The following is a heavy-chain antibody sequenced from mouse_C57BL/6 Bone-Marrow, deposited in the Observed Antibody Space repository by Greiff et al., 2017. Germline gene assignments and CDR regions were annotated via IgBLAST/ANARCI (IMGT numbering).Heavy chain of an antibody. D-gene: IGHD1-1*01. Sequence: EVKLVESGEGLVKPGGSLNLSCAASGFTFSSYPMSWVRQTPEKGLEWVAYISSGGDYIYYADTVKGRFTISRDNARNTLYLQMSSLKSEDTAMYYCTRGLYYGSSTGAYWGQGTLVTVSA. CDR2: ISSGGDYI. J-gene: IGHJ3*01. V-gene: IGHV5-9-1*02. CDR1: GFTFSSYP. CDR3: TRGLYYGSSTGAY.